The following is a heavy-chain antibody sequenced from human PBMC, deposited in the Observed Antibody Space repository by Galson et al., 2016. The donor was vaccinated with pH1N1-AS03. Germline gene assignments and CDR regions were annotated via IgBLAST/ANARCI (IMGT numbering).Heavy chain of an antibody. J-gene: IGHJ4*02. Sequence: SLRLSCAASAFPLRNYALRWVRRAPGKGLEWVSYINSGSYIIHYADSVKGRFTISRDNAKNSLYLQMDSLRDEDTATYFCARDSNAGGTFDYWGRGAMVTVSS. CDR1: AFPLRNYA. CDR3: ARDSNAGGTFDY. V-gene: IGHV3-48*02. D-gene: IGHD3-16*01. CDR2: INSGSYII.